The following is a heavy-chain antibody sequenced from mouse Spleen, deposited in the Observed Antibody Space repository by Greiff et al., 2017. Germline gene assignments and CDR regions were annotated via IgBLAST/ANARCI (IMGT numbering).Heavy chain of an antibody. D-gene: IGHD1-1*01. CDR2: ISSGSSTI. CDR3: ARHRGSRKENYFDY. J-gene: IGHJ2*01. V-gene: IGHV5-17*01. CDR1: GFTFSDYG. Sequence: DVMLVESGGGLVKPGGSLKLSCAASGFTFSDYGMHWVRQAPEKGLEWVAYISSGSSTIYYADTVKGRFTISRDNAKNTLFLQMTSLRSEDTAMYYCARHRGSRKENYFDYWGQGTTLTVSS.